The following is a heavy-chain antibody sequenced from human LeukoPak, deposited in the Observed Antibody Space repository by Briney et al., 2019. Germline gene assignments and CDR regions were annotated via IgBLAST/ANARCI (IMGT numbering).Heavy chain of an antibody. CDR3: ARDHLRGESAGGYHFDN. J-gene: IGHJ4*02. D-gene: IGHD5-18*01. Sequence: ASVKVSCTASGYTFTGYYMPWVRQAPGHGLEWMGRINPKTGGTNYAQKFQGRVTMTRDTSISTAYMELRRLRSDDTAVYYCARDHLRGESAGGYHFDNWGQGALVTVSA. V-gene: IGHV1-2*06. CDR2: INPKTGGT. CDR1: GYTFTGYY.